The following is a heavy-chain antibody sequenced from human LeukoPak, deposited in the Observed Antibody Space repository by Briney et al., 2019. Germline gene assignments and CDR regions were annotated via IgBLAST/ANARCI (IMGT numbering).Heavy chain of an antibody. CDR2: IYYSGST. J-gene: IGHJ4*02. CDR1: GGSISSGGYY. Sequence: SETLSLTCTVSGGSISSGGYYWSWIRQHPGKGLEWIGYIYYSGSTYYNPSLKSRVTISVDTSKNQFSLKLSSVTAADTAVYYCARDLGGYDSFFYYWGREPWSPSPQ. V-gene: IGHV4-31*03. D-gene: IGHD5-12*01. CDR3: ARDLGGYDSFFYY.